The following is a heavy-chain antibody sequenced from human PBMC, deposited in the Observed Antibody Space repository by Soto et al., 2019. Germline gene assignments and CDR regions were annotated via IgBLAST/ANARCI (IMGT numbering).Heavy chain of an antibody. D-gene: IGHD1-26*01. V-gene: IGHV4-4*02. CDR3: AREIVVLHRWFDP. J-gene: IGHJ5*02. CDR2: IYHSGST. CDR1: GGSISSSNW. Sequence: SETLSLTCAVSGGSISSSNWWSWVRQPPGKGLEWIGEIYHSGSTNYNPSGGSTSYAQKFQGRVTMTRDTSTSTVYMELSSLRSEDTAVYYCAREIVVLHRWFDPWGQGTLVTVSS.